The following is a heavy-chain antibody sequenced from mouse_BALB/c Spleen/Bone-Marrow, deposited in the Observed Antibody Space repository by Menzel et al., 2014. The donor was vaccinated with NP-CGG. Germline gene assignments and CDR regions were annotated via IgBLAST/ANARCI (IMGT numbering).Heavy chain of an antibody. CDR3: ARSPWFAY. CDR1: GFTFSSFG. CDR2: ISSGSSTI. Sequence: EVQLVESGGGLVQPGGSRKLSCAASGFTFSSFGMHWVRQAPEKGLEWVAYISSGSSTIYYADTVKGRFTISRDNPKSTLFLQMTSLRSEDTAMYYCARSPWFAYWGQGTLVTVPA. V-gene: IGHV5-17*02. J-gene: IGHJ3*01.